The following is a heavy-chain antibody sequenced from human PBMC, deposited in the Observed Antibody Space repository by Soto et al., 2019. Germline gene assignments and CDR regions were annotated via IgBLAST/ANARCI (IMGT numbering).Heavy chain of an antibody. D-gene: IGHD1-26*01. CDR2: IYYTGDT. V-gene: IGHV4-59*01. J-gene: IGHJ5*02. Sequence: SETLSLTCTVSGDSISTYYWHWIRLPPGKGLEWIGYIYYTGDTNYNPSLKSRVTISLDTSKNQFSLKLSSVTAADTAVYYCARDPSGHPPLYRFDHWGQGNLVTVSS. CDR3: ARDPSGHPPLYRFDH. CDR1: GDSISTYY.